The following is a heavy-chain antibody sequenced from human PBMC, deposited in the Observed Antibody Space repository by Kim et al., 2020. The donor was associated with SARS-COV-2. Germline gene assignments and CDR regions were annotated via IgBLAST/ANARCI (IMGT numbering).Heavy chain of an antibody. CDR2: INHSGGT. CDR3: ARGHVGVVPAPILGLGPFYYYYNMDV. J-gene: IGHJ6*03. D-gene: IGHD2-2*01. V-gene: IGHV4-34*01. Sequence: SETLSLTCVVYGGSLSGYSWNWIRQPPGKGLEWIGEINHSGGTKFSPSPKSRVTMSIDTSKSQFSLRLTSVTAADSAVYFCARGHVGVVPAPILGLGPFYYYYNMDVWGRGATVTVSS. CDR1: GGSLSGYS.